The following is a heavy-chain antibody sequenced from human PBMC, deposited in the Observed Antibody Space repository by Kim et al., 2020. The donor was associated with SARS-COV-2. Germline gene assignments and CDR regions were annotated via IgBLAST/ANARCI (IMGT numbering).Heavy chain of an antibody. V-gene: IGHV3-30*04. D-gene: IGHD6-13*01. J-gene: IGHJ3*02. CDR2: ISYDGSNK. CDR3: ARDSGAAADFLDAFDI. CDR1: GSTFSSYA. Sequence: GGSLRLSCAASGSTFSSYAMHWVRQAPGKGLEWVAVISYDGSNKYYADSVKGRFTISRDNSKNTLYLQMNSLRAEDTAVYYCARDSGAAADFLDAFDIWG.